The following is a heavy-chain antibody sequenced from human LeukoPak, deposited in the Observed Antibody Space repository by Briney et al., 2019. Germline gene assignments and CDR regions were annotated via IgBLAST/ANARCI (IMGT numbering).Heavy chain of an antibody. CDR1: GYTFTSYD. Sequence: ASVKVSCKASGYTFTSYDINWVRQATGQGLEWMGWMNPNSGNAGYAQKFQGRVTMTRNTSISTAYMELSSLRSEDTAVYYCARGISQITMVRGVIWPEWSYYMDVWGKGTTVTISS. V-gene: IGHV1-8*01. J-gene: IGHJ6*03. D-gene: IGHD3-10*01. CDR3: ARGISQITMVRGVIWPEWSYYMDV. CDR2: MNPNSGNA.